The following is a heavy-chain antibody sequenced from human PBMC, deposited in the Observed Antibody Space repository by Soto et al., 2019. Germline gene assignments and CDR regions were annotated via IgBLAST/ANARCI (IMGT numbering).Heavy chain of an antibody. Sequence: EASVKVSCKVSGYTLTELSMHWVRQAPGKGLEWMGGFDPEDGETIYAQKFRGRVTMTEDTSTDTAYMELSSLRSEDTAVYYCATMKLGYYSYYFDYWGQGTLVTVSS. V-gene: IGHV1-24*01. CDR3: ATMKLGYYSYYFDY. J-gene: IGHJ4*02. D-gene: IGHD3-22*01. CDR2: FDPEDGET. CDR1: GYTLTELS.